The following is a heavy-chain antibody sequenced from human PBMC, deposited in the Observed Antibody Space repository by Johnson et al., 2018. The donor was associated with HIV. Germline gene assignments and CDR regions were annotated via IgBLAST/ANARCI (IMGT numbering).Heavy chain of an antibody. Sequence: QVQLVESGGGVVQPGRSLRLSCAASGFTFSSYGMDWVRQAPGKGLEWVAFISYDGINKYYADSVKGRFTISRDNSKNTLYLQMNSLRAEDTAVYYCVKDLWGGSYLDVFDIWGQGTMVTVSS. CDR2: ISYDGINK. J-gene: IGHJ3*02. CDR3: VKDLWGGSYLDVFDI. CDR1: GFTFSSYG. V-gene: IGHV3-30*18. D-gene: IGHD1-26*01.